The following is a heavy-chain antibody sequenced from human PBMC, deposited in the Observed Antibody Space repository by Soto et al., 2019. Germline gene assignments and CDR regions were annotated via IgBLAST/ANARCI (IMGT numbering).Heavy chain of an antibody. Sequence: VQLLESGGGLVQPGGSLRLSCAASGFTFSSYAMSWVRQAPGKGLEWVAVISYDGSNKYYADSVKGRFTISRDNSKNTLYLQMNSLRAEDTAVYYCARDARGRGSGSSLCDYWGQGTLVTVSS. D-gene: IGHD3-10*01. CDR2: ISYDGSNK. J-gene: IGHJ4*02. CDR3: ARDARGRGSGSSLCDY. CDR1: GFTFSSYA. V-gene: IGHV3-30-3*01.